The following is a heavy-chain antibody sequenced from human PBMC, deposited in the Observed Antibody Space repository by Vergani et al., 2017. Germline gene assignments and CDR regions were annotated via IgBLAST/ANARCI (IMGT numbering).Heavy chain of an antibody. D-gene: IGHD1-26*01. CDR3: AREERSSGRADY. V-gene: IGHV4-59*12. CDR1: GGSISSYY. Sequence: QVQLQESGPGLVKPSETLSLTCTVSGGSISSYYWSWIRQPPGKGLEWIGYIYYSGSTNYNPSLKSRVTVSVDTSKTQISLRLTSVTAEDTAVYYCAREERSSGRADYWGQGTLVTVSS. J-gene: IGHJ4*02. CDR2: IYYSGST.